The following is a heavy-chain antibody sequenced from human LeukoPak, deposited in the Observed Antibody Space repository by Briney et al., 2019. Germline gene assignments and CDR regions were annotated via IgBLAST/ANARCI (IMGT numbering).Heavy chain of an antibody. J-gene: IGHJ4*02. CDR3: AAIPYYYDSSGYTFDY. CDR2: IVVGSGNT. CDR1: GFTFTSSA. V-gene: IGHV1-58*02. D-gene: IGHD3-22*01. Sequence: ASVKVSCKASGFTFTSSAMQWVRQARGQRLESIGWIVVGSGNTNYAQKFQERVTITRDMSTSTAYMELSSLRSEDTAVYYCAAIPYYYDSSGYTFDYWGQGTLVTVSS.